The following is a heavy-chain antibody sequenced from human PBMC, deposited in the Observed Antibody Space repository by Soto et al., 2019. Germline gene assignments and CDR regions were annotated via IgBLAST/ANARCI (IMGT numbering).Heavy chain of an antibody. CDR2: IYYNGST. CDR3: ARERGERRYIYDYDDY. J-gene: IGHJ4*02. D-gene: IGHD5-18*01. CDR1: GGSISSSSYY. V-gene: IGHV4-39*02. Sequence: SETLSLTCTISGGSISSSSYYWGWISQPPGKGLEWIGSIYYNGSTYYNPSLKSRVIISVDTSKNQFSLKLSSVTAADTAVYYCARERGERRYIYDYDDYWGQGILVTVSS.